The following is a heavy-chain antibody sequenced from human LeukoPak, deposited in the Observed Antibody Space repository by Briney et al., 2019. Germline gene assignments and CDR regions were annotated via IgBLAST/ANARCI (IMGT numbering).Heavy chain of an antibody. CDR1: GYSFTNYW. D-gene: IGHD5-12*01. CDR2: IYPGDSDT. CDR3: ALSSIVATISAFDI. J-gene: IGHJ3*02. Sequence: PGESLKISCMGSGYSFTNYWIAWVRQMPGKGLEWMGIIYPGDSDTRYSPSFQGQVTISADKSISTAYLQWSSLKASDTAMYYCALSSIVATISAFDIWGQGTMVTVSS. V-gene: IGHV5-51*01.